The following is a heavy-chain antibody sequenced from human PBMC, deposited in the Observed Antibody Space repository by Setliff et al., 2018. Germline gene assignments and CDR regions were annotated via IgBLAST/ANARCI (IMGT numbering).Heavy chain of an antibody. CDR2: INHSGTT. CDR1: GGTFSDYY. V-gene: IGHV4-34*01. CDR3: TRGGERYHTAN. Sequence: SETLSLTCTAYGGTFSDYYWTWIRQPPGKGLEWIGEINHSGTTNYNPSLKSRVTISVDTSKNQFSLTMSSVTAADAAVYYCTRGGERYHTANWGQGALVTVSS. J-gene: IGHJ4*02. D-gene: IGHD2-2*01.